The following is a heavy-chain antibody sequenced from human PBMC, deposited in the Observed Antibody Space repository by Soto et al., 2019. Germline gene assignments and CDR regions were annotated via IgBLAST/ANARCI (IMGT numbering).Heavy chain of an antibody. V-gene: IGHV4-61*01. D-gene: IGHD6-19*01. Sequence: SETLSRTCTVSGDSVSSGSYYLSCIRQPPGKGLEWIGYIYYSGSTNYNPSLKSRVTISVDTSKNQCSLKLSSVTAADTAVYYCARDRGSSGFIFDYWGQGTLVTVSS. J-gene: IGHJ4*02. CDR1: GDSVSSGSYY. CDR2: IYYSGST. CDR3: ARDRGSSGFIFDY.